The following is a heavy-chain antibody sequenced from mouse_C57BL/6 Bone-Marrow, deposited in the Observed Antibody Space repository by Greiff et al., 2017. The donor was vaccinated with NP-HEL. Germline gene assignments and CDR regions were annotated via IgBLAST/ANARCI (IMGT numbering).Heavy chain of an antibody. V-gene: IGHV2-5*01. D-gene: IGHD1-1*01. CDR3: AKNALYYGSSLYWYFDV. Sequence: QVQLQQSGPGLVQPSQSLSITCTASGFSLTSYGVHWVRQSPGKGLEWLGVIWSGGSTDYYAAFMSRLSITKDNSNSQVFFKMNSLQADDTARYYCAKNALYYGSSLYWYFDVWGTGTTGTVSS. J-gene: IGHJ1*03. CDR2: IWSGGST. CDR1: GFSLTSYG.